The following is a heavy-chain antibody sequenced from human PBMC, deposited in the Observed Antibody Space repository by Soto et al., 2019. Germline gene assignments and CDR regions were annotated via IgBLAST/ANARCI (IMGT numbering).Heavy chain of an antibody. CDR3: ARPWAAAGTTPDY. J-gene: IGHJ4*02. Sequence: QVQLVESGGGVVQPGRSMRLSCAASGFTFSSYAMHWVLQAPGKGLEWVAVISYDGSNKYYADSVKGRFTISRDNSKNTLYLQMNSLRAEDTAVYYCARPWAAAGTTPDYWGQGTLVTVSS. CDR1: GFTFSSYA. D-gene: IGHD6-13*01. V-gene: IGHV3-30-3*01. CDR2: ISYDGSNK.